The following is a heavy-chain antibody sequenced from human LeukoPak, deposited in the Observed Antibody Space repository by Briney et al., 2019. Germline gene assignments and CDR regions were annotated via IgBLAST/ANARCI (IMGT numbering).Heavy chain of an antibody. D-gene: IGHD3-10*01. Sequence: PSETLSLTSAVYGGSFSGYYWSWIRQPPGKGLEWIGEINHSGSTNYNPSLKSRVTISVDTSKNQFSLKLSSVTAADTAVYYCARGYSGSGSLNWGQGTLVTVSS. CDR1: GGSFSGYY. CDR3: ARGYSGSGSLN. J-gene: IGHJ4*02. V-gene: IGHV4-34*01. CDR2: INHSGST.